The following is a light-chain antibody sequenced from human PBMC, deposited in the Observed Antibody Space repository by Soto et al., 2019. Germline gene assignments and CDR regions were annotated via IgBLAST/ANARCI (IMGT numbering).Light chain of an antibody. CDR1: QSVSSY. CDR3: QQRSNWPPGIT. V-gene: IGKV3-11*01. CDR2: GAS. Sequence: IVLTQSPATLSLSPGERATLSCRASQSVSSYLAWYQQKPVQAPRLLIYGASNRATGIQARFSGSGSGTDFTLTISSLEPEDFAVYYCQQRSNWPPGITFGGGTKVEIK. J-gene: IGKJ4*01.